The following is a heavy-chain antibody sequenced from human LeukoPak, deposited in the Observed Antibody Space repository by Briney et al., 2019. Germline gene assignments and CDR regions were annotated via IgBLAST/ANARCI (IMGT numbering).Heavy chain of an antibody. CDR1: GFTFVDYA. Sequence: GRSLRLSCAASGFTFVDYAMHSVRQAPGKGLEWVYGSCWNSSSRGYADSVKGRFTISRDKVKNSLYQQMNRLRAEDAAVYYCAGSPRSRIAARPFDYWGQGTLVTVSS. D-gene: IGHD6-6*01. CDR2: SCWNSSSR. J-gene: IGHJ4*02. CDR3: AGSPRSRIAARPFDY. V-gene: IGHV3-9*01.